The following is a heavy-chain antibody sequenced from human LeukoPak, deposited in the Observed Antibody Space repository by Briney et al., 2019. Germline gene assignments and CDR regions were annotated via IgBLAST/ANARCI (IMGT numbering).Heavy chain of an antibody. J-gene: IGHJ5*02. V-gene: IGHV2-5*02. CDR3: AHRPSIAAAGHNWFDP. Sequence: SGPTLVKPTQTLTLTCTFSGFSLSTSGVGVGWIRQPPGKALEWLALIYWDDDKRYSPSLKSRLTITKDTSKNQVVLTMTNMDPVDTATYYCAHRPSIAAAGHNWFDPWGQGTLVTVSS. CDR1: GFSLSTSGVG. CDR2: IYWDDDK. D-gene: IGHD6-13*01.